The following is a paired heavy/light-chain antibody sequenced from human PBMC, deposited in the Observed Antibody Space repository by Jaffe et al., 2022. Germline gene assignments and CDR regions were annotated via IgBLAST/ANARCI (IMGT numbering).Light chain of an antibody. Sequence: AIQMTQSPSSLSASVGDRVTITCRASQGIRNYLGWYQQKPGKAPKLLIYAASRLQSGVPSRFSGSGSGTDFTLTISSLQPEDFATYYCLQDDNFPRTFGQGTKVEIK. CDR3: LQDDNFPRT. CDR2: AAS. CDR1: QGIRNY. J-gene: IGKJ1*01. V-gene: IGKV1-6*01.
Heavy chain of an antibody. CDR2: IFPDDSDT. CDR1: GDDFTTYW. V-gene: IGHV5-51*01. CDR3: AKQKDGSGLFDY. D-gene: IGHD6-25*01. J-gene: IGHJ4*02. Sequence: EVQLVQSGAEVKKPGESLRISCKDLGDDFTTYWIGWVRQMPGKGLEWMGIIFPDDSDTRYNPSFEGQITISADKSISTAYLQLSSLKASDTAMYYCAKQKDGSGLFDYWGQGTLVTVSS.